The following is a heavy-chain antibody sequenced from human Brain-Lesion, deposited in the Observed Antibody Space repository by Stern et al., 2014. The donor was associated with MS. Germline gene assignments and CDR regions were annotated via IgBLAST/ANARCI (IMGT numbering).Heavy chain of an antibody. J-gene: IGHJ4*02. D-gene: IGHD3-10*01. CDR3: AKLWLGELPESPFDY. V-gene: IGHV4-39*01. Sequence: VQLVESGPGLVKPSATLSLTCTVSGGSISSSSYYWGRIRQPPGKGLEWIGSIYYRGSTYYNPSLQSVVPISMDSSKNQLYLRLSSLTAADTAVYFCAKLWLGELPESPFDYWGQGTLVTVSS. CDR1: GGSISSSSYY. CDR2: IYYRGST.